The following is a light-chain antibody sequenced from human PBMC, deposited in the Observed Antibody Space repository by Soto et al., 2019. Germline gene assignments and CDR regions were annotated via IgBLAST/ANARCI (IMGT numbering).Light chain of an antibody. CDR1: QDIGNY. Sequence: DIQMTQSPSSVSASVGDRVTITCRASQDIGNYLNWYQQRPGKAPKLLILDASSLDTGVPSRFSGSGSGTDFTFTISSLQSEDIATYYCQQYYNVPITFGQGTRLEIK. J-gene: IGKJ5*01. CDR2: DAS. CDR3: QQYYNVPIT. V-gene: IGKV1-33*01.